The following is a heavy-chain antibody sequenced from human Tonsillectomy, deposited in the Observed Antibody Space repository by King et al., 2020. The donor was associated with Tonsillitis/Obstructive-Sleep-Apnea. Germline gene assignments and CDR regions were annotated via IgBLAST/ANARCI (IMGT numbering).Heavy chain of an antibody. J-gene: IGHJ4*02. CDR2: IDPSDSYT. V-gene: IGHV5-10-1*01. D-gene: IGHD3-22*01. CDR1: GYSFTSYW. Sequence: QLVQSGAEVKKPGESLRISCKGSGYSFTSYWISWVRQMPGKGLEWMGRIDPSDSYTNYSPSFQGHVTISADKSIRTAYLQWSSLKASDTAMYYCARATLLYDSSGYYYDYWGQGTLVTVSS. CDR3: ARATLLYDSSGYYYDY.